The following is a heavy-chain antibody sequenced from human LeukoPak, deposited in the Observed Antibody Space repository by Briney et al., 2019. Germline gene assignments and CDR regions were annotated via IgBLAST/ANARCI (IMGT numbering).Heavy chain of an antibody. CDR3: ARQQGIAAEGFDY. J-gene: IGHJ4*02. D-gene: IGHD6-13*01. Sequence: SETLSLTCTVSGGSISSYYWSWIRQPPGKGLEWIGYIYYSGSTYYNPSLKSRVTISVDTSKNQFSLKLSSVTAADTAVYYCARQQGIAAEGFDYWGQGTLVTVSS. CDR2: IYYSGST. CDR1: GGSISSYY. V-gene: IGHV4-59*08.